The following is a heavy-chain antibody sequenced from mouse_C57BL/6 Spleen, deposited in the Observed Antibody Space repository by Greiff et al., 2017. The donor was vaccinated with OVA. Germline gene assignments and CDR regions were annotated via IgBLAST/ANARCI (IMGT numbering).Heavy chain of an antibody. CDR1: GYTFTTYS. V-gene: IGHV1-47*01. D-gene: IGHD2-2*01. J-gene: IGHJ1*03. CDR2: FHPNNDDT. CDR3: ARENPIYYGYDDWDFEV. Sequence: QVQLQQPGAELVKPGASVKMSCKASGYTFTTYSIAWMKQNHGKSLEWIGNFHPNNDDTNYNEKFKGKATLTVEKSSSTVYLELSRLTSDDSAVYYCARENPIYYGYDDWDFEVWGTGTTVTVAS.